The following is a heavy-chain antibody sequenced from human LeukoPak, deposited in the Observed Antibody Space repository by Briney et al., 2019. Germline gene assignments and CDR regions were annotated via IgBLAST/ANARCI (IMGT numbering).Heavy chain of an antibody. J-gene: IGHJ4*02. CDR1: GYTFTDFY. Sequence: ASVKVSCKASGYTFTDFYAHWVRQAPGQGLEWMGWINPNSAATTYAQKFQGRVSMTRDTSISTAYMELSRLRSDDTAVYYCAKVAYNSRWIAAAPLSYFDPWGQGTLVTVSS. CDR2: INPNSAAT. CDR3: AKVAYNSRWIAAAPLSYFDP. D-gene: IGHD6-13*01. V-gene: IGHV1-2*02.